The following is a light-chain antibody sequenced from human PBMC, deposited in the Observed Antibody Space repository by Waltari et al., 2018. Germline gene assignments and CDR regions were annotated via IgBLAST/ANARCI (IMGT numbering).Light chain of an antibody. CDR2: GAS. CDR3: QQTYSTPRT. Sequence: DIEMTQSPSSLPASVGDTVTITCRASQNIEHYLNWYQQKPGKAPKLLLYGASSLRSGVPSRFSGSGSGTDFILLISSLQPEDFATYYCQQTYSTPRTFGQGTKVEIK. V-gene: IGKV1-39*01. J-gene: IGKJ1*01. CDR1: QNIEHY.